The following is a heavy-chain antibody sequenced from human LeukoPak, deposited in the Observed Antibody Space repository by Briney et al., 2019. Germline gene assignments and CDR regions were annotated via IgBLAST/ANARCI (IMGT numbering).Heavy chain of an antibody. CDR2: IYPSDSNT. CDR1: GYDFTRYW. J-gene: IGHJ4*02. D-gene: IGHD3-3*01. V-gene: IGHV5-51*01. Sequence: PGESPKISCQGSGYDFTRYWIAWVRQMPGKGLEWMGIIYPSDSNTRYSPSFQGQVSISADKSFTTAYLQWSSLTASDTAMYYCARRIPDGHYVGFDYWGQGTLVTVSS. CDR3: ARRIPDGHYVGFDY.